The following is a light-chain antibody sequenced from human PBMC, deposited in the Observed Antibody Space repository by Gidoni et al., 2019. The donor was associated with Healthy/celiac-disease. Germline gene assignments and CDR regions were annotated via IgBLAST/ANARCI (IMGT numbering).Light chain of an antibody. V-gene: IGLV2-11*01. CDR3: CSYAGSYTWV. CDR2: DVS. CDR1: SSDVGGYHY. Sequence: QSALTQPRSVSGSPGQSVTISCTGTSSDVGGYHYVPWHQPHPGKAPKLMIYDVSKRPSGVPDRFSGSKAGNTASLTISGLQAEDEADYYCCSYAGSYTWVFGGGTKLTVL. J-gene: IGLJ3*02.